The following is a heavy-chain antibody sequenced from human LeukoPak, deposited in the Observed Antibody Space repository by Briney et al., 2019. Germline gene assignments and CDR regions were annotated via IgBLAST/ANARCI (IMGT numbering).Heavy chain of an antibody. D-gene: IGHD6-13*01. J-gene: IGHJ6*03. CDR1: DDSITIYY. CDR2: IDHTGST. Sequence: SETLSLTCTVSDDSITIYYWTWIRQPPGKGLEWIGYIDHTGSTNYNPSLNSRVTISRDTSKNHFSLELTSATAADTAVYFCARGRVSSNTWYSTYYYYFYMDVWAKGPRSPSP. CDR3: ARGRVSSNTWYSTYYYYFYMDV. V-gene: IGHV4-59*01.